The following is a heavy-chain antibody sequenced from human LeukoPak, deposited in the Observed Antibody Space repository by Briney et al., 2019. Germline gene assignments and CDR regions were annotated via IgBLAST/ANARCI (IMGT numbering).Heavy chain of an antibody. CDR3: AKDACSTTNCYGGFDP. CDR1: GFTFSTYW. J-gene: IGHJ5*02. V-gene: IGHV3-48*01. CDR2: ISSASGSI. Sequence: GGSLRLSCAASGFTFSTYWMHWVRQAPGKGLEWVSYISSASGSIYYADSVKGRFTIPRDNSQNTLFLQMNSLRAEDTALYYCAKDACSTTNCYGGFDPWGQGPLVTVSS. D-gene: IGHD2-2*01.